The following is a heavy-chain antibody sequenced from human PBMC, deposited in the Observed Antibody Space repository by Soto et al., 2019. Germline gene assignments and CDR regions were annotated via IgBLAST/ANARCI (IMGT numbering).Heavy chain of an antibody. CDR2: ISGSGGST. CDR1: GFTFSSYA. V-gene: IGHV3-23*01. CDR3: AKDRPTTAVYYYYGMDV. D-gene: IGHD6-25*01. Sequence: GGSLRLSCAASGFTFSSYAMGWVRQAPGKGLEWVSAISGSGGSTYYADSVKGRFTISRDNSKNTLYLQMNSLRAEDTAVYYCAKDRPTTAVYYYYGMDVWGQGTTVTVSS. J-gene: IGHJ6*02.